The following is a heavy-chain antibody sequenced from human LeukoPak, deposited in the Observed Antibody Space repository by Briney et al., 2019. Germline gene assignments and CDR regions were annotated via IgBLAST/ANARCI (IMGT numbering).Heavy chain of an antibody. D-gene: IGHD6-13*01. CDR2: ISSSSSYI. V-gene: IGHV3-21*01. J-gene: IGHJ4*02. Sequence: GGSLRLSCAASGFTFSTYSMNWVRPAPGKGLEWISSISSSSSYIYYADSVKGRFTISRDNAKNSVYLQMNSLRAEDTAVYYCARDEAQQLVFLGEELFDYWGQGTLVTVSS. CDR3: ARDEAQQLVFLGEELFDY. CDR1: GFTFSTYS.